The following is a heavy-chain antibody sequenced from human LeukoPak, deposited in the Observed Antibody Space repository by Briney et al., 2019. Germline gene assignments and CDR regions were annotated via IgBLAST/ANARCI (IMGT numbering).Heavy chain of an antibody. D-gene: IGHD4/OR15-4a*01. CDR3: ARIYGGQCYYYYMDV. J-gene: IGHJ6*03. V-gene: IGHV1-2*02. Sequence: ASVKVSCKASGYTFTGYYMHWVRQAPGQGLEWMGWINPNSGGTNYAQKFQGRVTMTRDTSISTAYMELSRLRSDDTAVYYCARIYGGQCYYYYMDVWGKGTTVTVSS. CDR2: INPNSGGT. CDR1: GYTFTGYY.